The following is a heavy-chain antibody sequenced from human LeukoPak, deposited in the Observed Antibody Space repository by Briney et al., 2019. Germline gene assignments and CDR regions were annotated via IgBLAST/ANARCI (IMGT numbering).Heavy chain of an antibody. CDR3: ATHMDTAMIKAEFDY. CDR1: GYTFTSYG. V-gene: IGHV1-18*01. Sequence: ASVKVSCKTSGYTFTSYGISWVRRAPGQGLEWMGWISAYNGNTNYAQKLQGRVTMTTDTSTTTAYMELRSLRSDDTAVYYCATHMDTAMIKAEFDYWGQGTLVTVSS. D-gene: IGHD5-18*01. J-gene: IGHJ4*02. CDR2: ISAYNGNT.